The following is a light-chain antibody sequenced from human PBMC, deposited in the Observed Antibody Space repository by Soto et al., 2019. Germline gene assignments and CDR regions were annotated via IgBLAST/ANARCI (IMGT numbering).Light chain of an antibody. CDR3: QQFNSYPIT. CDR2: DAS. CDR1: QGISSA. V-gene: IGKV1-13*02. Sequence: AIQLTQSPSSLSASVGDRVTITRRASQGISSALAWYQQKPGKAPKLLIYDASSLESGVPSRFSGSGSGTDFILTISSLQPEDFATYYCQQFNSYPITFGQGTRLEIK. J-gene: IGKJ5*01.